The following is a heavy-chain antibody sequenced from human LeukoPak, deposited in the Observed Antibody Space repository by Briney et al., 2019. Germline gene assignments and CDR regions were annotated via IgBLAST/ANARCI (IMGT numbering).Heavy chain of an antibody. CDR3: AKGLRWFGDFYFNFFDY. V-gene: IGHV1-46*01. D-gene: IGHD3-10*01. J-gene: IGHJ4*02. CDR2: INPSGGST. CDR1: GYTFTSYY. Sequence: ASVKVSCKASGYTFTSYYMHWVRQAPGQGLEWMGIINPSGGSTSYAQKFQGRVTMTRDMSTSTDYMELSSLRSEDTAVYYCAKGLRWFGDFYFNFFDYWGQGILVTVSS.